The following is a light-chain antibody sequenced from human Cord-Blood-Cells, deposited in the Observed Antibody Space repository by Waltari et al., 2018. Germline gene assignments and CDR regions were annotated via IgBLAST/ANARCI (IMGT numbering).Light chain of an antibody. J-gene: IGLJ2*01. CDR3: QAWDSNTDPPGDVV. V-gene: IGLV3-1*01. CDR1: KLGDKY. Sequence: SYELTQPPSVSVSPGQTASITCSGDKLGDKYACWYQQKPGQSPVLVIYQDSKRPSGIPERFSGSNSGNTATLTISGTQAMDEADYYCQAWDSNTDPPGDVVFGGGTKLTVL. CDR2: QDS.